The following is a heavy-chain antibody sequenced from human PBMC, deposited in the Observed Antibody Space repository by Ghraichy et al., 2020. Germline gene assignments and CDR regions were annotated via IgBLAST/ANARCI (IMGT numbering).Heavy chain of an antibody. CDR3: ARAPFESDDFYDDGFDI. J-gene: IGHJ3*02. Sequence: SETLSLTCAVSGGAIGSGDYSWSWIRQPPGKGLEWIGYIYTGGDTYYIPSVKGRATITTDLSKNHFSLKLSSVTAADTAVYYCARAPFESDDFYDDGFDIWGQGTMVTVSS. D-gene: IGHD2-21*02. CDR1: GGAIGSGDYS. V-gene: IGHV4-30-2*01. CDR2: IYTGGDT.